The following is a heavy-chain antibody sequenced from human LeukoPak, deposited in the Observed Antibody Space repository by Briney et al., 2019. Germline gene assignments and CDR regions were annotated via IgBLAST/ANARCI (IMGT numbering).Heavy chain of an antibody. J-gene: IGHJ5*02. CDR1: GYTLTGYY. V-gene: IGHV1-2*02. D-gene: IGHD3-22*01. CDR2: INPSSGGT. Sequence: ASVKVSCQASGYTLTGYYMHWVRQAPGKGLAGMGWINPSSGGTNYAPQLQGRVTMTRDTSISTAYMELSRLRSDDTAVYYCARGYRYYDSSGIAAFDPWGQGTLVTVSS. CDR3: ARGYRYYDSSGIAAFDP.